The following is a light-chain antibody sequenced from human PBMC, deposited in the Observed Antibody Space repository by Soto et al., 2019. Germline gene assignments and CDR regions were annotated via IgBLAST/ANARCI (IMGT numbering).Light chain of an antibody. CDR3: QQYNKWTWT. CDR2: GAS. J-gene: IGKJ1*01. V-gene: IGKV3-15*01. CDR1: QSISDT. Sequence: EVVMTQSPVTLSVSPGVRATLSCRASQSISDTLAWYQQKPGQAPRLLINGASTRAPGFPARFSGSGSGTDFTLTISSLQSEDFAVYYCQQYNKWTWTFGQGTXVDIK.